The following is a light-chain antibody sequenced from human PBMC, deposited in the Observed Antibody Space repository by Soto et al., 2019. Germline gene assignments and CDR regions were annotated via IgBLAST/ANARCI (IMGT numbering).Light chain of an antibody. CDR1: SSDVGGYNY. J-gene: IGLJ2*01. V-gene: IGLV2-14*01. Sequence: QSALTQPASVSGSPGQSITISCTGTSSDVGGYNYVSWYQQHPGKVPKLMIYDVSNRPSGVFNRFSGSKSGNTASLTISGLPAEDEAEYYCSSYTSSSTLVVFGGGTKQTVL. CDR3: SSYTSSSTLVV. CDR2: DVS.